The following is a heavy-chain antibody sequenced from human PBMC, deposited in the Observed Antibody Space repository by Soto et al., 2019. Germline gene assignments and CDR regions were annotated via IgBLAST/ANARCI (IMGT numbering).Heavy chain of an antibody. CDR1: GFTFSSYA. CDR2: ISYDGSNK. Sequence: GGSLRLSCAASGFTFSSYAMHWVRQAPGKGLEWVAVISYDGSNKYYADSVKGRFTISRDNSKNTLYLQMNSLRAEDTAVYYCARVSDSSSWYPYYYYGMDVWGQGTTVTVSS. CDR3: ARVSDSSSWYPYYYYGMDV. D-gene: IGHD6-13*01. V-gene: IGHV3-30-3*01. J-gene: IGHJ6*02.